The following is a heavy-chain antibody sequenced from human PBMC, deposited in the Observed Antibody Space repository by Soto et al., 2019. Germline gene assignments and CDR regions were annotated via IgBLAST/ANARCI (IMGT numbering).Heavy chain of an antibody. V-gene: IGHV1-2*02. D-gene: IGHD1-26*01. CDR2: INPSSGGT. CDR1: GYTFSDYY. J-gene: IGHJ5*02. Sequence: GASVKVSFKASGYTFSDYYVHWVREAPGQGLEWMGWINPSSGGTIYTQRFQGRVTMTRDTSINTVYMELSRLTSDDTAVYYCAREMGVIGAPGYTWFDPWGQRALVTVSS. CDR3: AREMGVIGAPGYTWFDP.